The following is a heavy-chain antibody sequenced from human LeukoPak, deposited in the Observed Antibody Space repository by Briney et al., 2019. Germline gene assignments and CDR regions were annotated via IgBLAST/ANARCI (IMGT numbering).Heavy chain of an antibody. D-gene: IGHD4-11*01. CDR1: GFTFDDYG. J-gene: IGHJ4*02. Sequence: SGGSLRLSCAASGFTFDDYGMSWVRQAPGKGLEWVSGINWNGVRTDYADSVKDRFTISRDNAKNSLYLQMNSLRAEDTAFYYCAKYDYSNYVGYYDHWGQGTLVTVSS. V-gene: IGHV3-20*04. CDR3: AKYDYSNYVGYYDH. CDR2: INWNGVRT.